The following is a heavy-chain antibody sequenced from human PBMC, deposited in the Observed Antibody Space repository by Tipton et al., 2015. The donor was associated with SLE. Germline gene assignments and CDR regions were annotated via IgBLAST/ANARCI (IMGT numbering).Heavy chain of an antibody. Sequence: SLRLSCAASGFTFNTYEMTWARQAPGKGLEWVSFIDPNSGRIKYADSVKGRFTVSRDNSQDTLFLHMNSLGAEDTAVYYCAGDYGDFNWFDPWGQGTLVIVSS. D-gene: IGHD4-17*01. CDR3: AGDYGDFNWFDP. V-gene: IGHV3-23*01. J-gene: IGHJ5*02. CDR1: GFTFNTYE. CDR2: IDPNSGRI.